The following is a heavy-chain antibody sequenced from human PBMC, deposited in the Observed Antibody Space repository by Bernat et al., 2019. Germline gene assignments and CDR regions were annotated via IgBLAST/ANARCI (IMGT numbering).Heavy chain of an antibody. CDR1: KFTVSSNY. Sequence: VRRVENDRSVLQPGLSLILCCAAAKFTVSSNYMSWVRQAPGKGLEWVSVIYSGGSTYYADSVKGRFTISRDNSKNTLYLQMNSLRAEDTAVYYCARAPDYYDSSGYLFGAFDI. D-gene: IGHD3-22*01. J-gene: IGHJ3*02. CDR3: ARAPDYYDSSGYLFGAFDI. CDR2: IYSGGST. V-gene: IGHV3-53*02.